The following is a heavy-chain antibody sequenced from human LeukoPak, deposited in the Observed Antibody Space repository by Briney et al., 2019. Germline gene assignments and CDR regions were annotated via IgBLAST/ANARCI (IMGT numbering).Heavy chain of an antibody. J-gene: IGHJ3*02. CDR3: ARAGVYCSGGSCYSYDAFDI. Sequence: GGSLRLSCAASGFTFSSYSMNWVRQVPGKGLEWVSSISSSSSYIYYADSVKGRFTISRDNAKNSLYLQMNSLRAEDTAVYYCARAGVYCSGGSCYSYDAFDIWGQGTMVTVSS. CDR2: ISSSSSYI. D-gene: IGHD2-15*01. V-gene: IGHV3-21*01. CDR1: GFTFSSYS.